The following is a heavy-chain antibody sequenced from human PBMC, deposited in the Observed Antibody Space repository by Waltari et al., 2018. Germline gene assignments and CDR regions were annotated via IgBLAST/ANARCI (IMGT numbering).Heavy chain of an antibody. CDR3: ARGKGVAAYGMDV. CDR1: GGSISSSSYY. V-gene: IGHV4-39*07. J-gene: IGHJ6*02. CDR2: IYYSGST. Sequence: QLQLQESGPGLVKPSETLSLTCTVSGGSISSSSYYWGWIRQPPGKGLEWIGSIYYSGSTYYNPSLKSRVTRSVDTSKNQFSLKLSSVTAADTAVYYCARGKGVAAYGMDVWGQGTTVTVSS. D-gene: IGHD6-13*01.